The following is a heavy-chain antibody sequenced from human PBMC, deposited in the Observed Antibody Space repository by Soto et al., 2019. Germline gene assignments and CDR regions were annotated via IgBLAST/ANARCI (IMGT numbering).Heavy chain of an antibody. D-gene: IGHD3-22*01. CDR3: VREPYVYDSSGYYDN. V-gene: IGHV4-31*03. CDR1: GGSINSGTYY. J-gene: IGHJ4*02. Sequence: TLSLTCTVSGGSINSGTYYWNWIRQHPGKGLEWIAYIYYNGASYYNPSLESRVTISVDTSKNQFSLKLRSVTAADTAVYYCVREPYVYDSSGYYDNWGQGTLVTVSS. CDR2: IYYNGAS.